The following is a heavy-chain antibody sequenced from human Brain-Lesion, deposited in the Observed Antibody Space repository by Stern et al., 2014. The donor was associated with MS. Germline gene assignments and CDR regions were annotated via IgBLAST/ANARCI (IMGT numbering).Heavy chain of an antibody. CDR1: GGSISSGGYY. V-gene: IGHV4-61*02. CDR2: IFNSGST. D-gene: IGHD2-2*01. CDR3: ARGRVVPGFQYYATDV. Sequence: MQLVESGPGLVKPSQTLSLSCTVSGGSISSGGYYWSWIRQPAGKGLEWIGRIFNSGSTSYKPSLKSRVTISKDPSKNHFSLRLNPMTAADTAVYYCARGRVVPGFQYYATDVWGQGTTVIVSS. J-gene: IGHJ6*02.